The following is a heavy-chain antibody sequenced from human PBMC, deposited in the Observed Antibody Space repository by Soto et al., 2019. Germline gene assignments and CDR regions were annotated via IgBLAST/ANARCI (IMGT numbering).Heavy chain of an antibody. Sequence: ASVKVSCKTSGYTFTRFGISWMRQAPGQGLEWMGWITAYNGDTNYAQKLQGRVSMTTDTSTNTAYMELRNLRSDDTAVYYCARGTRVRGIITNFDYWGQGTLVTVSS. CDR1: GYTFTRFG. CDR2: ITAYNGDT. CDR3: ARGTRVRGIITNFDY. J-gene: IGHJ4*02. D-gene: IGHD3-10*01. V-gene: IGHV1-18*01.